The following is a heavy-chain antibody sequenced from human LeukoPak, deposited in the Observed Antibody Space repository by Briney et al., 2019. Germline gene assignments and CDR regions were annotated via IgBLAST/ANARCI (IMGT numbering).Heavy chain of an antibody. Sequence: ASVKLSCKASGYTFTSYYMHWVRQAPGQGLEWMGIINPSGGSTSNAQKYQGRVTMTRDTSTSTVYMDLSSLRSEDTAVYCCATGDYNLYYYGSGDLPHVMDVWGKGTTVTVSS. D-gene: IGHD3-10*01. J-gene: IGHJ6*04. V-gene: IGHV1-46*01. CDR3: ATGDYNLYYYGSGDLPHVMDV. CDR1: GYTFTSYY. CDR2: INPSGGST.